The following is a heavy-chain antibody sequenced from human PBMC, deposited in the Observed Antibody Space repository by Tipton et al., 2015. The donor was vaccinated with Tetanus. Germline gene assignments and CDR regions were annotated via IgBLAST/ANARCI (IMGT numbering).Heavy chain of an antibody. J-gene: IGHJ6*02. CDR1: GGSFSGYY. CDR2: INHSGST. CDR3: ARDSLGTAVAGDNPFYYYYGMDV. Sequence: TLSLTCAVYGGSFSGYYWSWIRQPPGKGLEWIGEINHSGSTNYNPSLKSRVTISVDTSKNQFSLKLSSVTAADTAVYYCARDSLGTAVAGDNPFYYYYGMDVWGQGTTVTVSS. V-gene: IGHV4-34*01. D-gene: IGHD6-19*01.